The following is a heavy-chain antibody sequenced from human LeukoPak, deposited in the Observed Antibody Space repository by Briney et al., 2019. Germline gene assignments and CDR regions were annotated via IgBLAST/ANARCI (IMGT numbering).Heavy chain of an antibody. CDR2: INHSGST. J-gene: IGHJ4*02. CDR3: AREAGGYSYGYYFDY. V-gene: IGHV4-34*01. CDR1: GGSFSGYY. Sequence: PSETLSLTCAVYGGSFSGYYWSWIRQPPGKGLEWIGEINHSGSTNYNPSLKSRVTISVDTSKNQFSLKLSSVTAADTAVYYCAREAGGYSYGYYFDYWGQGTLVTVSS. D-gene: IGHD5-18*01.